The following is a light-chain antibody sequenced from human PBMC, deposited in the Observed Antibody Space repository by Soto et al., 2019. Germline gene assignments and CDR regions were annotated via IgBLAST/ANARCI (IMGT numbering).Light chain of an antibody. V-gene: IGKV3-15*01. CDR1: QSFSSN. CDR2: GAS. CDR3: QQYNDWPRT. Sequence: EIALTQSPATLSVSPGERVTLSCLASQSFSSNLAWYQHKPGQAPRLLIYGASTTATDVPPRFSGSGSGTEFTLTISNLQSEDFAVYYCQQYNDWPRTFGQGTRLEIK. J-gene: IGKJ5*01.